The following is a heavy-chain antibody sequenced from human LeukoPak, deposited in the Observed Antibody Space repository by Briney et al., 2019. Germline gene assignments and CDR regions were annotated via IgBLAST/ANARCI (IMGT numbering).Heavy chain of an antibody. CDR3: AKDRDIVVVPAAIRGGNWFDP. CDR2: IRYDGSNK. J-gene: IGHJ5*02. D-gene: IGHD2-2*02. CDR1: GFTFSSYG. Sequence: GGSLRLSCAASGFTFSSYGMHWVRQAPGKGLEWVAFIRYDGSNKYYADSVKGRFTISRDNSKNTLYLQMNSLRAEDTAVYYCAKDRDIVVVPAAIRGGNWFDPWGQGTLVTVSS. V-gene: IGHV3-30*02.